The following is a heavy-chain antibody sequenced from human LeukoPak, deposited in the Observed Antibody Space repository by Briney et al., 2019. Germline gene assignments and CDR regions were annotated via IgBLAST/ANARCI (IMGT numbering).Heavy chain of an antibody. J-gene: IGHJ5*02. CDR2: ISGSGTNT. CDR3: ANDYGDYSNWLDP. Sequence: PGGSLRLSCAASGFTFSSYAMSWVRQAPGKGLEWVSYISGSGTNTYYADSVKGRFTISRDNSKNTLYLQMNSLRVDDTAVYYCANDYGDYSNWLDPWGQGTLVTVSS. V-gene: IGHV3-23*01. CDR1: GFTFSSYA. D-gene: IGHD4-17*01.